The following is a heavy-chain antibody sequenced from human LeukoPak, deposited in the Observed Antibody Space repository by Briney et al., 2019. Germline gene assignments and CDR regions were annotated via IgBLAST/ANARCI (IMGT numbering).Heavy chain of an antibody. D-gene: IGHD3-22*01. CDR1: GITVSTNY. CDR2: IYSTDKK. CDR3: APEIGYNFDNNSARLRGTFDV. V-gene: IGHV3-53*01. J-gene: IGHJ6*04. Sequence: GGSLRLSCAPSGITVSTNYMIWVRDSPGKGLEWVSDIYSTDKKNYPDSVQGRFTISRDPPQDQALFQINRLKSQEQAVYYCAPEIGYNFDNNSARLRGTFDVCGTGTTFIASS.